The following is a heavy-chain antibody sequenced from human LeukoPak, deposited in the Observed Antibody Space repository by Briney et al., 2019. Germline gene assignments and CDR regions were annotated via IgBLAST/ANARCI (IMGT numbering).Heavy chain of an antibody. CDR2: ISGSGGST. Sequence: GGSLRLSCAASGFTFSNYAMSWVRQAPGKGLEWVSAISGSGGSTYYADSVKGRFTISRDNAKNSLYLQMNSLRAEDTALYYCAKGSPYYYDSSGYYLWGQGTLVTVSS. D-gene: IGHD3-22*01. J-gene: IGHJ4*02. CDR1: GFTFSNYA. V-gene: IGHV3-23*01. CDR3: AKGSPYYYDSSGYYL.